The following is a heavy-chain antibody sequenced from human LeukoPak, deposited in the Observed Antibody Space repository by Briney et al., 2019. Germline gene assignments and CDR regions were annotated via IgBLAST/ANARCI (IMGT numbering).Heavy chain of an antibody. CDR1: GFTFSTNW. CDR2: SNPDGSYT. D-gene: IGHD5-24*01. CDR3: ARDRRDGYNAFDI. J-gene: IGHJ3*02. Sequence: GGSLRLSCGASGFTFSTNWMHWVRQAPGKGLVWVSRSNPDGSYTNHADSVKDRFTISRDNAKNTLYLQMNSLRAEDTAVYYCARDRRDGYNAFDIWGQGTMVTVSS. V-gene: IGHV3-74*01.